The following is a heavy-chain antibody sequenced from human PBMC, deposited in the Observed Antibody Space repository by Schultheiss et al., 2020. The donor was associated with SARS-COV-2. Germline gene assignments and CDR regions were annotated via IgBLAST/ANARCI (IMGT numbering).Heavy chain of an antibody. J-gene: IGHJ3*02. CDR1: GFTLSNAW. CDR3: TARTYYYDSSGYIGAFDI. CDR2: IKSKTDGGTT. D-gene: IGHD3-22*01. V-gene: IGHV3-15*01. Sequence: GGSLRLSCAASGFTLSNAWMSWVRQAPGKGLEWVGRIKSKTDGGTTDYAAPVKGRFTISRDDSKNTLYLQMNSLKTEDTAVYYCTARTYYYDSSGYIGAFDIWGQGTMVTVSS.